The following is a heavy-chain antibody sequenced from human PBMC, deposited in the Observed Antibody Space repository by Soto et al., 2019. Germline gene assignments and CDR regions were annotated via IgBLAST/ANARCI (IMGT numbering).Heavy chain of an antibody. J-gene: IGHJ4*02. V-gene: IGHV1-2*02. Sequence: ASVKVSCKASGGTFSIYTISWVRQAPGQGPEWMGWISSNSGDTNYAQKFQGRVTMTRDTSISTAYMELSRLRSDDTAVYYCARAYDFWSVFDYWGQGTLVTVSS. D-gene: IGHD3-3*01. CDR3: ARAYDFWSVFDY. CDR2: ISSNSGDT. CDR1: GGTFSIYT.